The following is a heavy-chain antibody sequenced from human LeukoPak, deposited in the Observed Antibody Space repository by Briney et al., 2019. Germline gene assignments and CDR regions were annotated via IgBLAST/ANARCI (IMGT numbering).Heavy chain of an antibody. D-gene: IGHD2-2*01. CDR2: INHSGST. V-gene: IGHV4-34*01. CDR3: AIVGNRGSTSCSFDF. CDR1: GGSFSGYY. Sequence: PSETLSLTCAVYGGSFSGYYWSWISQPPGKGLEWIGEINHSGSTNYNPSLKSRVTISVDTSENQFSLKLSSVTAADTAVYYCAIVGNRGSTSCSFDFWGQGTLVTVSS. J-gene: IGHJ4*02.